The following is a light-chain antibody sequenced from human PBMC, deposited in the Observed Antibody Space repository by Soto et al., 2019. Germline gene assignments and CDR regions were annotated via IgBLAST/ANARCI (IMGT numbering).Light chain of an antibody. CDR2: KDN. CDR3: QSADHTDNYVV. V-gene: IGLV3-25*03. J-gene: IGLJ2*01. CDR1: TLPIQD. Sequence: SYELTQPPSMSVSPGQTARITCSGETLPIQDVNWYHQKPGQAPVLVIFKDNERPSGIPERFSGSTSGTTATLAISAIQAEDEGDYYCQSADHTDNYVVFGGGTKVTVL.